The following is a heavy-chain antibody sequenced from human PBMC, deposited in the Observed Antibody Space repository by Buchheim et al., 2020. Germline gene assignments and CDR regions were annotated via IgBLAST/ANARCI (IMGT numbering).Heavy chain of an antibody. D-gene: IGHD2-15*01. CDR1: GFTFSSYS. CDR2: ISSSSSTI. V-gene: IGHV3-48*01. J-gene: IGHJ4*02. CDR3: ASSGRVVGGDLVYYFDY. Sequence: EVQLVESGGGLVQPGGSLRLSCAASGFTFSSYSMNWVRQAPGKGLEWVSYISSSSSTIYYADSVKGRFTISRDNAKNSLYLKMNSLRAEDTAVYYCASSGRVVGGDLVYYFDYWGQGTL.